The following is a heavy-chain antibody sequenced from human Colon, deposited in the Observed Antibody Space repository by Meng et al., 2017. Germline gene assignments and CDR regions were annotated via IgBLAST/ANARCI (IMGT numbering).Heavy chain of an antibody. CDR1: GDSMTSKNYY. V-gene: IGHV4-39*01. CDR3: ACGTVGELEGHSGYNWFDS. J-gene: IGHJ5*01. Sequence: HLQLQESGPGLVKSSETLSLTCTVPGDSMTSKNYYWAWIRQPPGKGLQWIGSVYYSARNYYNPSLKSRVTISVDTSKNQFSLKVTSMTAADMALYYCACGTVGELEGHSGYNWFDSWGQETLVTVSS. CDR2: VYYSARN. D-gene: IGHD3-16*01.